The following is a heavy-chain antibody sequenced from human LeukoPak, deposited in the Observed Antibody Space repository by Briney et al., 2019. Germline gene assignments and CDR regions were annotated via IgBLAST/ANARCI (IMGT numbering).Heavy chain of an antibody. CDR1: GGSISSSSYD. CDR3: ASREMYYYDSSGYYYDAFDI. Sequence: PSETLSLTCTVSGGSISSSSYDWGWIRQPPGKGLEWIGSIYYSGSTYYNPSLKSRVTISVDTSKNQFSLKLSSVTAADTAVYYCASREMYYYDSSGYYYDAFDIWGQGTMVTVSS. D-gene: IGHD3-22*01. CDR2: IYYSGST. J-gene: IGHJ3*02. V-gene: IGHV4-39*01.